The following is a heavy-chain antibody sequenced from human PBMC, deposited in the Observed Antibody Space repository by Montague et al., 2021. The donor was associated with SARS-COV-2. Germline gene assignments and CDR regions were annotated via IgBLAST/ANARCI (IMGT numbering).Heavy chain of an antibody. D-gene: IGHD3-9*01. CDR3: ARESLHLTGYYNDYFDY. J-gene: IGHJ4*02. CDR1: GGSISNGSYY. V-gene: IGHV4-61*02. Sequence: TLSLTCTVSGGSISNGSYYWNWIRQPAGKGLEWIGRIYTSGSTNYNPSLKSRVTVSVDTSKNQFSLKLSSVTAADTAVYYCARESLHLTGYYNDYFDYWGQGTLVTVSS. CDR2: IYTSGST.